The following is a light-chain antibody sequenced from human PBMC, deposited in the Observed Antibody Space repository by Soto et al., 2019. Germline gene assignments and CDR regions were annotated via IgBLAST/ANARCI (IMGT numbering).Light chain of an antibody. CDR1: QSVSRSY. CDR2: ATS. CDR3: QQYGSSPYT. J-gene: IGKJ2*01. V-gene: IGKV3-20*01. Sequence: EIVLPQSPGTLSLSPGERATLSCRASQSVSRSYLAWYQQNPGQPPSLLIYATSSRATGIPDRFSGSGSGTDFTLTISRLEPEDFAVYYCQQYGSSPYTFGQGTKLEIK.